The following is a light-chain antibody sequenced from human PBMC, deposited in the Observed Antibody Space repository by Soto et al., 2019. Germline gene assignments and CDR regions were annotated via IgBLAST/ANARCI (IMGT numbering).Light chain of an antibody. CDR3: QQRSNWPMT. CDR2: DAS. CDR1: QSVYSS. Sequence: ETVMTQSPATLSVSPGERATLSCRASQSVYSSLAWYQQKPGQAPRLLIYDASNRATGIPARFSGSGSGTDFTLTISSLEPEDFAVYYCQQRSNWPMTFGQGTKVDI. V-gene: IGKV3-11*01. J-gene: IGKJ1*01.